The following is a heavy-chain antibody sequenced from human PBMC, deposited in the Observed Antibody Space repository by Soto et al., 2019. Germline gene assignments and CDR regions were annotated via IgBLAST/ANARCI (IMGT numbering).Heavy chain of an antibody. J-gene: IGHJ4*02. CDR3: ARGGGIYSISWPLDY. Sequence: GASVKVSCKASGYTFTNYGISWVRQAPGQGLEWMGWTSDYNGNTNYAQKFQGRVTLTTDTSTSTAYMELRSLRSDDTAVYYCARGGGIYSISWPLDYWGQGXLVTV. V-gene: IGHV1-18*04. CDR1: GYTFTNYG. D-gene: IGHD6-13*01. CDR2: TSDYNGNT.